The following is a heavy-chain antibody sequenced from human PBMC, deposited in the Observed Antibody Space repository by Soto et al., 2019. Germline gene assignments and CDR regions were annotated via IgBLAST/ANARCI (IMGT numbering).Heavy chain of an antibody. D-gene: IGHD4-17*01. Sequence: GGSLRLSXAASGFTFSSYAMSWVRQAPGKGLEWVSAISGSGGSTYYADSVKGRFTISRDNSKNTLYLQMNSLRAEDTAVYYCAKDTVRLLPYPYYFDYWGQGTLVTVSS. CDR1: GFTFSSYA. CDR2: ISGSGGST. J-gene: IGHJ4*02. CDR3: AKDTVRLLPYPYYFDY. V-gene: IGHV3-23*01.